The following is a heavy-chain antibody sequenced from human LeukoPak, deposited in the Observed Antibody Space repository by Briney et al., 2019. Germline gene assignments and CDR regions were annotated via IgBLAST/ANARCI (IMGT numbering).Heavy chain of an antibody. CDR2: IYYSGST. CDR3: AREVEPISAMDKRDWYFDL. J-gene: IGHJ2*01. Sequence: SETLSLTCTVSGGSISSYYWSWIRQPPGKGLERIGYIYYSGSTNYNPSLKSRVTISVDTSKNQFSLKLSSVTAADTAVYYCAREVEPISAMDKRDWYFDLWGRGTLVTVSS. CDR1: GGSISSYY. V-gene: IGHV4-59*01. D-gene: IGHD5-18*01.